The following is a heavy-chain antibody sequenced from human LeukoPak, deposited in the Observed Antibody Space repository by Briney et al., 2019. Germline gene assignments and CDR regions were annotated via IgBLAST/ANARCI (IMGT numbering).Heavy chain of an antibody. V-gene: IGHV5-51*01. D-gene: IGHD3-10*01. J-gene: IGHJ6*02. CDR2: VYPGDSDT. CDR1: GYSFSNFW. Sequence: GESLKISCKGSGYSFSNFWIGWVRQMPGKGLEWMGSVYPGDSDTRYSPSFQGQVTISADKSTSTANLRWRSLRASDTAMYYCARHGPITMVRGAPPKSFYGLDVWGQGTTVTVSS. CDR3: ARHGPITMVRGAPPKSFYGLDV.